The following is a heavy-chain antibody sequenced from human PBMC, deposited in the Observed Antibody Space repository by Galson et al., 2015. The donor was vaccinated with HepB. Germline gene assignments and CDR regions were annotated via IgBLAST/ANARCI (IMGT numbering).Heavy chain of an antibody. CDR3: LTEGQDK. Sequence: SVKVSCKASGYPFTEYDINWVRRATGQGLEWMGGMDPGSGNTDYSQRFQARVSMTRDTSRTAYMELTNLISNDTAVYYCLTEGQDKWGQRTLVTVTS. CDR1: GYPFTEYD. CDR2: MDPGSGNT. V-gene: IGHV1-8*01. J-gene: IGHJ1*01.